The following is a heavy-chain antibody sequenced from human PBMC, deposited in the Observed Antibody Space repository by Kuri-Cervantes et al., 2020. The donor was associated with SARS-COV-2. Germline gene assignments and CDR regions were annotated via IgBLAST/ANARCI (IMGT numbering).Heavy chain of an antibody. CDR2: ISYDGSNK. J-gene: IGHJ6*02. CDR3: AKDEQWLVHLYYYYGMDV. CDR1: GFTFSSYG. V-gene: IGHV3-30*18. Sequence: GESLKISCAASGFTFSSYGMHWVRQAPGKGLEWVAVISYDGSNKYYADSVKGRFTISRDNSKNTLYLQINSLRAEDTAVYYCAKDEQWLVHLYYYYGMDVWGQGTTVTVSS. D-gene: IGHD6-19*01.